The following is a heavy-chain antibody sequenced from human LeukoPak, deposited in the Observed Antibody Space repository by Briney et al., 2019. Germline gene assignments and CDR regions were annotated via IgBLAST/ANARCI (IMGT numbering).Heavy chain of an antibody. V-gene: IGHV3-21*01. D-gene: IGHD6-19*01. J-gene: IGHJ4*02. CDR2: ISSSSYI. CDR3: ARDPGYSSGRGFDY. Sequence: GGSLRLSCAASGFTFSSYSMNWVRQAPGKGLEWVSSISSSSYIYYADSVKGRFTISRDNAKNSLYLQMNSLRAEDTAVYYCARDPGYSSGRGFDYWGQRTLVTVSS. CDR1: GFTFSSYS.